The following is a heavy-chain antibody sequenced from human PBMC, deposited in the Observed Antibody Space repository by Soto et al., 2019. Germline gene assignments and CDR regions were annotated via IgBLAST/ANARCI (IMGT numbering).Heavy chain of an antibody. J-gene: IGHJ6*02. CDR2: ITPIFGTA. CDR3: VRGFWSGYDKYYYGMDV. D-gene: IGHD3-3*01. V-gene: IGHV1-69*13. CDR1: GGTFSSYA. Sequence: GASVKVSCKASGGTFSSYAISWVRQAPGQGLEWMGGITPIFGTANYAQKFQGRVTITADESTSTAYMELSSLRSEDTAVYYCVRGFWSGYDKYYYGMDVWGQGTTVTVYS.